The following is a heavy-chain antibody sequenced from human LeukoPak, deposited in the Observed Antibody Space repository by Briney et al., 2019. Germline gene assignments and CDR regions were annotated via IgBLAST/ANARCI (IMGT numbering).Heavy chain of an antibody. J-gene: IGHJ3*02. CDR1: GFTFSSYT. CDR2: ISGSGATP. CDR3: AREGPVDHDAFDI. Sequence: QPGGSLRLSCAASGFTFSSYTMNWVRQAPGKGLEWVSAISGSGATPYYADSVKGRFTISRDNSKNTVFLQMDSLRVEDTAKYYCAREGPVDHDAFDIWGLGTMVIVSS. V-gene: IGHV3-23*01. D-gene: IGHD2-21*01.